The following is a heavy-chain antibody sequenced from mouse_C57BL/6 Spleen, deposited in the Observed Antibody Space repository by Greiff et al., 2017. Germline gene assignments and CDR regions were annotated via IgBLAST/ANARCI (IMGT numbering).Heavy chain of an antibody. Sequence: QVQLQQPGAELVKPGASVKVSCKASGYTFTSYWMHWVKQRPGQGLEWIGRIHPSDSDTNYNQKFKGKATLTGDKSSSTAYMQLSSLTSEGSAVYYCAMGGSSCGSAMDYWGQGTSVTVSS. CDR2: IHPSDSDT. V-gene: IGHV1-74*01. CDR1: GYTFTSYW. D-gene: IGHD1-1*01. J-gene: IGHJ4*01. CDR3: AMGGSSCGSAMDY.